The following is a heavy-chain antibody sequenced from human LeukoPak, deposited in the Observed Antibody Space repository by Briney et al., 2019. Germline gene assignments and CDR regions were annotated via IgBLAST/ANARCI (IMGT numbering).Heavy chain of an antibody. V-gene: IGHV4-59*12. CDR3: ARRHRLGPWFDP. CDR1: GGSISSYY. Sequence: SETLSLTCTVSGGSISSYYWSWIRQPPGKGLEWIGYIYYSGSTNYNPSLKSRVTISVDTSKNQFSLKLSSVTAADTAVYYCARRHRLGPWFDPWGQGTLVTVSS. J-gene: IGHJ5*02. CDR2: IYYSGST. D-gene: IGHD3-16*01.